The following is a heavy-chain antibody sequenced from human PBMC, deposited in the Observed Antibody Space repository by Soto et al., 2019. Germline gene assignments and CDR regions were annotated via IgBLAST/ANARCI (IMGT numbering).Heavy chain of an antibody. CDR3: ARDLRHNDILLGYYYYGMDV. J-gene: IGHJ6*02. CDR2: IIPIFGTA. CDR1: GGTFSSYA. Sequence: QVQLVQSGAEVKKPGSSVKVSCKASGGTFSSYAISWVRQAPGQGLEWMGGIIPIFGTANYAQKFQGRVTITADESTSTAYMELSSLGSAATAVYYGARDLRHNDILLGYYYYGMDVWGQGTTVTVSS. D-gene: IGHD3-9*01. V-gene: IGHV1-69*12.